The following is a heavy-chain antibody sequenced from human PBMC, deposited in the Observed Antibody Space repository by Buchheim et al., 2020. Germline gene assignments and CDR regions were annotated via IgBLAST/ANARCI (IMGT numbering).Heavy chain of an antibody. Sequence: EVQLLESGGGLVQPGGSLRLSCAASGFTFSSYAMSWARQAPGKGLEWVSAISGSGGSTYYADSVKGRFTISRDNSKNTLYLQMNSLRAEDTAVYYCAKEGAYDYIWGSYRNFDYWGQGTL. CDR2: ISGSGGST. D-gene: IGHD3-16*02. CDR1: GFTFSSYA. J-gene: IGHJ4*02. CDR3: AKEGAYDYIWGSYRNFDY. V-gene: IGHV3-23*01.